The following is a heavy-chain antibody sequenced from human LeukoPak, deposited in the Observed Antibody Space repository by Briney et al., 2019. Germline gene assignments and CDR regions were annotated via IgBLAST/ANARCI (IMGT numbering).Heavy chain of an antibody. Sequence: ASVKVSCKASGYTFTSYGISWVRQAPGQGLEWMGWISAYNGNTNYAQKLQGRVTMTTDTSTSTAYMGLRSLRSDDTAVYYCARDRLSYADYYDSSGYRDYWGQGTLVTVSP. D-gene: IGHD3-22*01. CDR1: GYTFTSYG. CDR2: ISAYNGNT. CDR3: ARDRLSYADYYDSSGYRDY. V-gene: IGHV1-18*01. J-gene: IGHJ4*02.